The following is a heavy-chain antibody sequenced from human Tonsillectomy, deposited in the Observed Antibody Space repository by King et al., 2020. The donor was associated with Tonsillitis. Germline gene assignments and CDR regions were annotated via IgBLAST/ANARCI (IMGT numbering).Heavy chain of an antibody. V-gene: IGHV1-45*02. D-gene: IGHD5-24*01. CDR3: ASPDGYITNAFHI. CDR2: ITPFNGNT. Sequence: QLVQSGAEVKKTGSSVKVSCKASGYTFTYRYLHWVRQAPGQALEWMGWITPFNGNTNYAQKFQDRVTITRDRSMSTAYMELSSLRSEDTAMYYCASPDGYITNAFHIWGQGTMVTVSS. CDR1: GYTFTYRY. J-gene: IGHJ3*02.